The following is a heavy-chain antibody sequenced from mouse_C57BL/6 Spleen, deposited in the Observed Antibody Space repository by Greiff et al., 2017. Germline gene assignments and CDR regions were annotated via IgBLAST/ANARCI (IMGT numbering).Heavy chain of an antibody. Sequence: QVQLQQPGAELVKPGASVKLSCKASGYTFTSYWMQWVKPRPGQGLEWIGEIDPSDSYTNYNQKFKGKATLTVDTSSSTAYMQRSSLTSEDSAVYYCARSRGSAWYFDVWGTGTTVTVSS. CDR1: GYTFTSYW. J-gene: IGHJ1*03. CDR3: ARSRGSAWYFDV. CDR2: IDPSDSYT. D-gene: IGHD1-1*01. V-gene: IGHV1-50*01.